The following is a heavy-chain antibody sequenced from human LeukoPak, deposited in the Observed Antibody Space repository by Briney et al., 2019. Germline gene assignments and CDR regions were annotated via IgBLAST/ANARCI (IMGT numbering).Heavy chain of an antibody. Sequence: PGGSLRLSCAASGFSFSTYAMHWVRQAPGKGLEWVAVISYDGVNERYADAVKGRFTISRDNSKNTLYLQVNSLRAEDTAMYYCARDGSSGSSTPPYFDYWGQGTLVTVSS. J-gene: IGHJ4*02. D-gene: IGHD3-22*01. CDR3: ARDGSSGSSTPPYFDY. CDR1: GFSFSTYA. CDR2: ISYDGVNE. V-gene: IGHV3-30-3*01.